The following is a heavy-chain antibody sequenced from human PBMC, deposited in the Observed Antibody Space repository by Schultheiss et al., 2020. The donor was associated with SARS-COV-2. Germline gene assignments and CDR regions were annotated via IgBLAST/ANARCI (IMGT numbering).Heavy chain of an antibody. CDR3: AKDSYDFWSGYTYYYYYYGMDV. V-gene: IGHV3-13*01. CDR2: IGTAGDT. CDR1: GFTFSSYD. D-gene: IGHD3-3*01. Sequence: GGSLRLSCAASGFTFSSYDMHWVRQATGKGLEWVSAIGTAGDTYYADSVKGRFTISRDNSKNTLYLQMNSLRAEDTAVYYCAKDSYDFWSGYTYYYYYYGMDVWGQGTTVTVSS. J-gene: IGHJ6*02.